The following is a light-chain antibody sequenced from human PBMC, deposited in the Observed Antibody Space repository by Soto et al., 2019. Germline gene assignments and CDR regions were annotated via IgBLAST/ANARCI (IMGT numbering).Light chain of an antibody. Sequence: DLQMTQSPSTLSASVGDRVTITCRASQSISNWLAWYQQKPGKAPKLLIYDASSLESGVPSGFSGSGSGTEFTLTISSLQPDDFATYYCQQYYSYPGTFGQGTKVEIK. CDR2: DAS. V-gene: IGKV1-5*01. J-gene: IGKJ1*01. CDR3: QQYYSYPGT. CDR1: QSISNW.